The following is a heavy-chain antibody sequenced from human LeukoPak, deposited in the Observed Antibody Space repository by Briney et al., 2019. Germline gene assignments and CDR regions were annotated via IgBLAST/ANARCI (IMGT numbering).Heavy chain of an antibody. CDR2: INPSGGST. V-gene: IGHV1-46*01. Sequence: ASVKVSCKASGYTFTSYFMHWVRQAPGQGLEWMGIINPSGGSTSYAQQFQGRVTMTRDTSTSTVYMELSSVRSEDTAVYYCAGSAGALIDCWGQGTLVIVSS. CDR1: GYTFTSYF. D-gene: IGHD6-19*01. CDR3: AGSAGALIDC. J-gene: IGHJ4*02.